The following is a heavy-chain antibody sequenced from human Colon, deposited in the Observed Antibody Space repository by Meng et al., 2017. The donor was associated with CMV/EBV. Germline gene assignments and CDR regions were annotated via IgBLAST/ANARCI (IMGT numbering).Heavy chain of an antibody. D-gene: IGHD6-13*01. CDR2: IDSNGDTT. J-gene: IGHJ4*02. V-gene: IGHV3-23*01. Sequence: SCAASGFTFGTYAMSWGRQAPGKGLEWVSGIDSNGDTTFYADSVKGRFTISRDNSNNTLYLQMNSPRADDTAVYYCARSRSWPYYFDYWGQGTLVTVSS. CDR1: GFTFGTYA. CDR3: ARSRSWPYYFDY.